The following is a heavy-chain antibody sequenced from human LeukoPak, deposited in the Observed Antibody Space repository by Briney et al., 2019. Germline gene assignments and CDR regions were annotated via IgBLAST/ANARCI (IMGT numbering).Heavy chain of an antibody. CDR1: AYTLTGYY. D-gene: IGHD1-26*01. CDR3: ARASGFKILRIVGATERYYFDY. Sequence: VASVKVSCKASAYTLTGYYMHWVRQAPGQGLEWMGWINPNSGGTNYAQKFQGRVTMTRDTSISTAYMELSRLRSDDTSVYYCARASGFKILRIVGATERYYFDYWGQGTLVTVSS. CDR2: INPNSGGT. V-gene: IGHV1-2*02. J-gene: IGHJ4*02.